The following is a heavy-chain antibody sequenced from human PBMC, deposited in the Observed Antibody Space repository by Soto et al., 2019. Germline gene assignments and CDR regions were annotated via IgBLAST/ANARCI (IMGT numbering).Heavy chain of an antibody. CDR3: ASGGSSGWSRYFDL. J-gene: IGHJ2*01. D-gene: IGHD6-19*01. V-gene: IGHV4-59*01. CDR2: IYYSGST. Sequence: QVQLQESGPGLVKPSETLSLTCTVSGGSISSYYWSWIRQPPGNGLEWIGYIYYSGSTNYNPSLKSRVTISVDTSKNQFDLKLSSVTAADTAVYYCASGGSSGWSRYFDLWGRGTLVTVSS. CDR1: GGSISSYY.